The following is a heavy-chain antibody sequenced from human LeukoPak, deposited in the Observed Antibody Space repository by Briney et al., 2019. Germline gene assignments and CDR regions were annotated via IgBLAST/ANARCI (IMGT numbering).Heavy chain of an antibody. CDR3: ARDGSSGSYYSNYYYGMDV. D-gene: IGHD1-26*01. J-gene: IGHJ6*02. V-gene: IGHV4-34*01. CDR1: GGSFSGYY. Sequence: SETLSLTCAVYGGSFSGYYWSWIRQPPGKGLEWIGEINHSGSTNYNPSLKSRVTISVDTSKNQFSLKLSSVTAADTAVYYCARDGSSGSYYSNYYYGMDVWGQGTTVTVSS. CDR2: INHSGST.